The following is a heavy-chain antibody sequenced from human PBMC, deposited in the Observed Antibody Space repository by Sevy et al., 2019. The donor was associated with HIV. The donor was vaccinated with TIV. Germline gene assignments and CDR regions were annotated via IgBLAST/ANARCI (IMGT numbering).Heavy chain of an antibody. CDR1: GGSITSLY. D-gene: IGHD1-26*01. CDR3: AGENAWGRGYS. V-gene: IGHV4-59*08. Sequence: SETLSLTCTVSGGSITSLYWNRIRQPPGKGLEWIANIYYNGHINYNPSLKSRVTLSLDTSKNQFSLRLSSVTAADTAMYYCAGENAWGRGYSWGQGTLVTISS. CDR2: IYYNGHI. J-gene: IGHJ4*02.